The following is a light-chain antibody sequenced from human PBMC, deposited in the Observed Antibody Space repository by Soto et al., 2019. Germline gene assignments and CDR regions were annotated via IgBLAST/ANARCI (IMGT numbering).Light chain of an antibody. J-gene: IGLJ2*01. V-gene: IGLV2-23*03. CDR3: CSYAGSSTFRVV. Sequence: QSVLTQPASVSGSPGQSITISCTGTSSDVGSYNLVSWYQQHPGKAPKLMIYEGSKRPSGVSNRFSGSKSGSTASLTISGLQAEDEADYYCCSYAGSSTFRVVFGGGTKLTVL. CDR1: SSDVGSYNL. CDR2: EGS.